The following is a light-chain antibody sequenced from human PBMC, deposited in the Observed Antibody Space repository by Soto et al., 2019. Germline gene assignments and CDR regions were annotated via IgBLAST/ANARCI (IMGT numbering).Light chain of an antibody. J-gene: IGKJ1*01. CDR3: QKYDSYSRK. CDR2: DVS. CDR1: QNIGYW. V-gene: IGKV1-5*01. Sequence: DIQMTHSPSTLSASILYIVTIAFRASQNIGYWLAWFQQKPGRAPHLLIYDVSTLESGVPSRFNGSGSGTEFTLTISSLQPDDFATYYCQKYDSYSRKFGQGTKVDIK.